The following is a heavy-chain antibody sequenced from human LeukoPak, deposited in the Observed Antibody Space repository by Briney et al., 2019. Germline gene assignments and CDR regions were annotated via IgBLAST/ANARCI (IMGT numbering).Heavy chain of an antibody. CDR2: INWNGGST. J-gene: IGHJ4*02. Sequence: PAGSLRLSCAASGFTFDDYATSWVRQAPGKGLEWISGINWNGGSTGYADSVRGRFTISRDNAKNSLYLQMNSLRAEDTALYYCARVRYCSSTSCYPYFDYWGQGTLVTVSS. CDR1: GFTFDDYA. V-gene: IGHV3-20*04. CDR3: ARVRYCSSTSCYPYFDY. D-gene: IGHD2-2*01.